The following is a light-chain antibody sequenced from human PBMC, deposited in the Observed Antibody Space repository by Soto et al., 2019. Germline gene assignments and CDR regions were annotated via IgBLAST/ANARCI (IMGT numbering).Light chain of an antibody. CDR1: SSDVGTYNL. V-gene: IGLV2-23*01. CDR3: CSYAGSPTYVV. Sequence: QSALTQPASVSGSPGQSITISCTGTSSDVGTYNLVSWYQHHPGKAPKLIIYEGSKRPSGVSNRFSGSKSGNTASLTISGLQAEDEADYYCCSYAGSPTYVVFGGGTKVTVL. J-gene: IGLJ2*01. CDR2: EGS.